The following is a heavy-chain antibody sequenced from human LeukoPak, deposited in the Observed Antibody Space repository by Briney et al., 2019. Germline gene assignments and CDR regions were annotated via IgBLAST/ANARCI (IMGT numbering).Heavy chain of an antibody. Sequence: SETLSLTCTVSGGSIGSSSYYWGWIRQPPGKGLEWIGSIYYSGGTYYNPSLKSRVTISVDTSKNQFSLKLSSVTAADTAVYYCARIYCSSTSCHVGYWGQGTLVTVSS. V-gene: IGHV4-39*01. CDR1: GGSIGSSSYY. J-gene: IGHJ4*02. CDR2: IYYSGGT. CDR3: ARIYCSSTSCHVGY. D-gene: IGHD2-2*01.